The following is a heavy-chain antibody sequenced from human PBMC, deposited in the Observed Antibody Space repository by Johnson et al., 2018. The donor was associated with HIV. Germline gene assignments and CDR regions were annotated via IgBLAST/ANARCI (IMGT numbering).Heavy chain of an antibody. CDR2: ISSNGGST. CDR1: GFIFSSYA. D-gene: IGHD3-10*02. J-gene: IGHJ3*02. Sequence: QVQLVESGGGLVQPGGSLRLSCAASGFIFSSYAMHWVRQAPGKGLQYVSAISSNGGSTYYVDSVKGRSTISRDNSKNSLYLQMNSLRPEDTGLYYCAREIMFRGAFDIWGQGTMVTVSS. CDR3: AREIMFRGAFDI. V-gene: IGHV3-64*04.